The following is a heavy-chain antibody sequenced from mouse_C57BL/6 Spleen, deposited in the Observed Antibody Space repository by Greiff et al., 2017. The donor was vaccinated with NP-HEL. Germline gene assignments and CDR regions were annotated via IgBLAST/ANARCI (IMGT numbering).Heavy chain of an antibody. Sequence: EVNLVESGGGLVQPGGSLKLSCAASGFTFSDYYMYWVRQTPEKRLEWVAYISNGGGSTYYPDTVKGRFTISRDNAKNTLYRQMSRLKSEDTAMYYCARHDYYYGSSYRWYFDVWGTGTTVTVSS. D-gene: IGHD1-1*01. CDR1: GFTFSDYY. J-gene: IGHJ1*03. CDR2: ISNGGGST. V-gene: IGHV5-12*01. CDR3: ARHDYYYGSSYRWYFDV.